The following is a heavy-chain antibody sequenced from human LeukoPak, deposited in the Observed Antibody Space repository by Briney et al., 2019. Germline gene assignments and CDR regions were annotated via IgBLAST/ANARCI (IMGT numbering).Heavy chain of an antibody. CDR2: INHSGST. J-gene: IGHJ6*03. D-gene: IGHD3-10*01. V-gene: IGHV4-34*01. CDR3: ARARITMVRGVPHNLYYYYMDV. CDR1: GGSFSGYY. Sequence: SETLSLTCAVYGGSFSGYYWSWIRQPPGKGLEWIGEINHSGSTNYNPSLKSRVTISVDTSKNQFSLKLSSVTAADTAVYYCARARITMVRGVPHNLYYYYMDVWGKGTTVTVSS.